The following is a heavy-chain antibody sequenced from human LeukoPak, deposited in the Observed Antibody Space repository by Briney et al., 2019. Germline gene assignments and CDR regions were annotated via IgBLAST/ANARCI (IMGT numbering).Heavy chain of an antibody. V-gene: IGHV3-23*01. CDR3: AKDLTMIVVVILDY. Sequence: GGSLRLSCAASGFTFSSYAMSWVRQAPGKGLEWVSAISGSGGSTYYADSVKGRITISRDNSKNTLYLQMNSLRAEDTAVYYCAKDLTMIVVVILDYWGQGTLVTVSS. CDR1: GFTFSSYA. D-gene: IGHD3-22*01. J-gene: IGHJ4*02. CDR2: ISGSGGST.